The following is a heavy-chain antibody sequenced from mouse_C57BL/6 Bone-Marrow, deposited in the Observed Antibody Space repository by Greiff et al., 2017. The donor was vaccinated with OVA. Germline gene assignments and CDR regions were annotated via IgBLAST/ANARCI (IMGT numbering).Heavy chain of an antibody. D-gene: IGHD4-1*01. Sequence: QLQLKQPGTVLVNPGASVKLSCTASCYTFTSYCLHWVQHRPGHGLEWIGNINPSNGGTNYNEKFKSKATLTVDKSSSTAYMQLSSLTSEDSAVYYCARWGLGHYWGQGTTLTVSA. J-gene: IGHJ2*01. V-gene: IGHV1-53*01. CDR3: ARWGLGHY. CDR2: INPSNGGT. CDR1: CYTFTSYC.